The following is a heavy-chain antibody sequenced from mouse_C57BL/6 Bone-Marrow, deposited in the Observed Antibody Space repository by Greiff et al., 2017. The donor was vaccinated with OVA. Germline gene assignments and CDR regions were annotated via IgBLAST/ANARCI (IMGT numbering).Heavy chain of an antibody. CDR1: GYSITSGSY. CDR3: ARELYYGYDVWYFDV. CDR2: ISYDGSN. D-gene: IGHD2-2*01. Sequence: EVKLVESGPGLVKPSQSLSLTCSVTGYSITSGSYWNWIRQFPGNQLEWMGYISYDGSNNYNPSLKYRISITRDTSKNQFFLKLNSVTTEDTATYYGARELYYGYDVWYFDVWGTGTTVTVSS. J-gene: IGHJ1*03. V-gene: IGHV3-6*01.